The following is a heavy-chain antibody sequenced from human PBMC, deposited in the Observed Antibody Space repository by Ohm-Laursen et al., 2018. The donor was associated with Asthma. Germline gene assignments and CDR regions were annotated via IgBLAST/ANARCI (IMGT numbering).Heavy chain of an antibody. D-gene: IGHD3-22*01. V-gene: IGHV3-30*03. CDR3: VGGSGYPPDY. CDR2: MLHEGSNK. Sequence: SLRLSCAASGFSFSTYGMHWVRQAPGKGLEWVAAMLHEGSNKYYGYSVKGRFTMSRDNSENTLFLQMNSLRPDDTAVYYCVGGSGYPPDYWGQGTLVTVSS. CDR1: GFSFSTYG. J-gene: IGHJ4*02.